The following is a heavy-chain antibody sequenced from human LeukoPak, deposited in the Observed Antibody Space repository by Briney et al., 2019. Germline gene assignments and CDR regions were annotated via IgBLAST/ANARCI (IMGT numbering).Heavy chain of an antibody. CDR3: ARVPSGDAFDI. Sequence: PSETLSLTCTVSGGSISSGGYYWSWLRQHPGKGLEWIGYIYYSGSTYYNPSLESRVTISVDTSKNQFSLKLSSVTAADTAVYYCARVPSGDAFDIWGQGTMVTVSS. D-gene: IGHD3-10*01. CDR1: GGSISSGGYY. CDR2: IYYSGST. V-gene: IGHV4-31*03. J-gene: IGHJ3*02.